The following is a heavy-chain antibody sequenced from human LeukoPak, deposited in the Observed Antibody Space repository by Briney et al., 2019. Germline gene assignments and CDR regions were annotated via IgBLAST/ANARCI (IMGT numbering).Heavy chain of an antibody. CDR1: GFTFSSYE. J-gene: IGHJ6*03. Sequence: GGSLRLSCAASGFTFSSYEMNWVRQAPGQGLEWVSYISSSGSTIYYADSVKGRFTISRDNSKNTLYLQMNSLRAEDTAVYYCAKSPRDSSGYYFDYYYMDVWGKGTTVTVSS. V-gene: IGHV3-48*03. CDR3: AKSPRDSSGYYFDYYYMDV. D-gene: IGHD3-22*01. CDR2: ISSSGSTI.